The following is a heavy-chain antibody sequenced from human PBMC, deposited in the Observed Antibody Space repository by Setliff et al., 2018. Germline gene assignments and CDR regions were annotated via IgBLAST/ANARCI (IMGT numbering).Heavy chain of an antibody. D-gene: IGHD6-19*01. CDR1: GYSFSDYD. J-gene: IGHJ5*02. Sequence: ASVKVSCKASGYSFSDYDINWVRQAPGQGLEWMGWMNAHSGNSGCAQKFQGRVTMTRDTSISTAYMELNSLQYEDTAVYYCARGKWYRLDKSAWSNWFDPWGQGTLVTVSS. CDR3: ARGKWYRLDKSAWSNWFDP. CDR2: MNAHSGNS. V-gene: IGHV1-8*01.